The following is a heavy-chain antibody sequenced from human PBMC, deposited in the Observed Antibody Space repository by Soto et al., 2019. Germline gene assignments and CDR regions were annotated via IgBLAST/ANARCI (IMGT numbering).Heavy chain of an antibody. CDR2: IYYSGST. CDR1: GGSISSYY. V-gene: IGHV4-59*01. CDR3: ARERYCGGDCSDAFDI. J-gene: IGHJ3*02. D-gene: IGHD2-21*02. Sequence: SETLSLTCTVSGGSISSYYWSWIRQPPGKGLEWIGYIYYSGSTNYNPSLKSRVTISVDTSKNQFSLKLSSVTAADTAVYYCARERYCGGDCSDAFDIWGQGTMVTVSS.